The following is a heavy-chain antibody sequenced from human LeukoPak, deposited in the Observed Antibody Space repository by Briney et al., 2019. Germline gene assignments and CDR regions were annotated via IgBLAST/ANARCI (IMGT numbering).Heavy chain of an antibody. D-gene: IGHD5-18*01. J-gene: IGHJ6*02. CDR3: AREDGTAMASFYYYYYGMDV. V-gene: IGHV3-33*01. CDR2: IWYDGSNK. Sequence: GGSLRLSYAASGFTFSSYGMHWVRQAPGRGLEWVAVIWYDGSNKYYADSVKGRFTISRDNSKNTLYLQMNSLRAEDTAVYYCAREDGTAMASFYYYYYGMDVWGQGTTVTVSS. CDR1: GFTFSSYG.